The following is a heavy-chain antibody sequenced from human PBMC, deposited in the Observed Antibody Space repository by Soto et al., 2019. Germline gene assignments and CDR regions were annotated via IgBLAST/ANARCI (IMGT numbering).Heavy chain of an antibody. V-gene: IGHV3-23*01. J-gene: IGHJ4*02. CDR1: GFTFSNHA. Sequence: EVQLLESGGALVQPGGSLRLSCAASGFTFSNHAMNWVRQAPGKGLEWVSTISDSGSTYYADSVKGRFTISRDNTKNTLYLQMIILRAEDTAVYYCAGDPGGYYCTSTSYLYVFDHWGQGTLVIVSS. CDR3: AGDPGGYYCTSTSYLYVFDH. CDR2: ISDSGST. D-gene: IGHD2-2*01.